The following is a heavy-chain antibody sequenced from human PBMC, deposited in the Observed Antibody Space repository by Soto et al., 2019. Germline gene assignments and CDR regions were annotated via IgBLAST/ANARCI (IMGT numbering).Heavy chain of an antibody. D-gene: IGHD2-21*02. V-gene: IGHV3-30-3*01. Sequence: LRLSCAASGFTFSSYAMHWVRQAPGKGLEWVAVISYDGSNKYYADSVKGRFTISRDNSKNTLYLQMNSLRAEDTAVYYCASSYCGGDCYSDAFDLWGQGTMVTVSS. CDR3: ASSYCGGDCYSDAFDL. CDR1: GFTFSSYA. CDR2: ISYDGSNK. J-gene: IGHJ3*01.